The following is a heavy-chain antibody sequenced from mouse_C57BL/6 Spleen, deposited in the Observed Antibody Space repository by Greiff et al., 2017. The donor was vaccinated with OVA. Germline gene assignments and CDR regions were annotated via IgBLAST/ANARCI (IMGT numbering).Heavy chain of an antibody. V-gene: IGHV10-1*01. Sequence: EVQVVESGGGLVQPKGSLKLSCAASGFSFNTYAMNWVRQAPGKGLEWVARIRSKSNNYATYYADSVKDRFTISRDDSESMLYLQMNNLKTEDTAMYYCVRGDYAMDYWGQGTSVTVSS. CDR2: IRSKSNNYAT. CDR3: VRGDYAMDY. J-gene: IGHJ4*01. CDR1: GFSFNTYA.